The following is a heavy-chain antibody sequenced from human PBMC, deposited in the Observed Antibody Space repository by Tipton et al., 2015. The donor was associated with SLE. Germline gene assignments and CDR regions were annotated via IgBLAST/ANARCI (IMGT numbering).Heavy chain of an antibody. CDR1: GGSFSGYH. D-gene: IGHD2-15*01. CDR2: IYYSGST. J-gene: IGHJ2*01. V-gene: IGHV4-59*01. CDR3: ARDRDLYCSGGSCYSLYFDL. Sequence: TLSLTCAVYGGSFSGYHWSWIRQPPGKGLEWIGYIYYSGSTNYNPSLKSRVTISVDTSKNQFSLKLSSVTAADTAVYYCARDRDLYCSGGSCYSLYFDLWGRGTLVTVSS.